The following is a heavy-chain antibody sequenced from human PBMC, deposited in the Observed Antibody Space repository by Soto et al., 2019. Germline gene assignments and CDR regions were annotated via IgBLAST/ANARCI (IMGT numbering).Heavy chain of an antibody. CDR2: IYPGDSDT. J-gene: IGHJ3*02. CDR1: GYSFTSYW. CDR3: ARKRTYYYDSSDAFDI. Sequence: LGESLKISCKGSGYSFTSYWIGWVRQMPGKGLEWMGIIYPGDSDTRYSPSFQGQVTISADKSISTAYLQWSSLKASDTAMYYCARKRTYYYDSSDAFDIWGQGTMVTV. V-gene: IGHV5-51*01. D-gene: IGHD3-22*01.